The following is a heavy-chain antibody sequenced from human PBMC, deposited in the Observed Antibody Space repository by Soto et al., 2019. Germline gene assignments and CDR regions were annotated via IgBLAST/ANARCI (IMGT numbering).Heavy chain of an antibody. CDR3: ARGSGYYYWDDY. Sequence: ASVKVSCKASGYTFTSYAMHWVRQAPGQRLEWMGWINAGNGNTKYSQKFQGRVTITSDTSASTAYMELSSLGSEDTAVYYCARGSGYYYWDDYWGQGTLVTVSS. V-gene: IGHV1-3*01. CDR1: GYTFTSYA. J-gene: IGHJ4*02. CDR2: INAGNGNT. D-gene: IGHD3-22*01.